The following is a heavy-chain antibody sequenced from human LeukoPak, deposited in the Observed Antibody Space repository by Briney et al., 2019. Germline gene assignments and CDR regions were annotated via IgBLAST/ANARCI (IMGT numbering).Heavy chain of an antibody. CDR1: GGSISSYY. CDR3: ARLPYIAVAEGFDY. V-gene: IGHV4-59*01. CDR2: IYYSGST. D-gene: IGHD6-19*01. J-gene: IGHJ4*02. Sequence: SETPSLTCTVSGGSISSYYWSWIRQPPGKGLEWIGYIYYSGSTNYNPSLKSRVTISVDTSKNQFSLKLSSVTAADTAVYYCARLPYIAVAEGFDYWGQGTLVTVSS.